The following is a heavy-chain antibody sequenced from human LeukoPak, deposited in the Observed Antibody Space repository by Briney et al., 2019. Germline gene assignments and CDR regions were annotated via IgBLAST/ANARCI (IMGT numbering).Heavy chain of an antibody. CDR1: GGTFSSYA. D-gene: IGHD3-10*01. Sequence: GSSVKVSCKASGGTFSSYAISWVRQAPGQGLEWMGGIIPIFGTANYAQKFQGRVTITADKSTSTAYMELSSLRSEDTAVYYCARDLSAYYGSGSFRVPYGVDVWGKGTTVTVSS. CDR3: ARDLSAYYGSGSFRVPYGVDV. J-gene: IGHJ6*04. CDR2: IIPIFGTA. V-gene: IGHV1-69*06.